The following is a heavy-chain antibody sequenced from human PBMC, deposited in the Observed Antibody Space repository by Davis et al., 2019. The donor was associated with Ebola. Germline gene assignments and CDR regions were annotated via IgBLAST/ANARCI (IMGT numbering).Heavy chain of an antibody. Sequence: SETLSLTCSVSGASISSYYWSWIRQAPGKGLEGIAFIYNTASTNQNPSLQSRVTISIDTPNKQISLKLSSVTAADTAVYYCARGRLLEWPPTFYGLDVWGKGTTVTVSS. CDR2: IYNTAST. CDR3: ARGRLLEWPPTFYGLDV. D-gene: IGHD3-3*01. V-gene: IGHV4-59*01. CDR1: GASISSYY. J-gene: IGHJ6*04.